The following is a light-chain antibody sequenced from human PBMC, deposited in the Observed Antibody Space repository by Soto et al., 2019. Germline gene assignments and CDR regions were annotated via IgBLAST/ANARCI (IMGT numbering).Light chain of an antibody. J-gene: IGKJ2*01. CDR2: GAS. CDR1: QSVSSSY. Sequence: EIVLTQSPGTLSLSPGERATLSCRAIQSVSSSYLAWYQQKPGQAPRLLIYGASSRATGIPDRFSGSGSGTDFTLTISRLEPEDFAVYYCQQYGSSPPYTVGQGTKLEIK. V-gene: IGKV3-20*01. CDR3: QQYGSSPPYT.